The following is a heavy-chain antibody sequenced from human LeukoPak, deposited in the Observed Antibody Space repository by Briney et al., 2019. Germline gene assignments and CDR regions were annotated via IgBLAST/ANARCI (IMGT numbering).Heavy chain of an antibody. CDR1: GYTLTELS. CDR2: FDAEDGET. D-gene: IGHD5-18*01. CDR3: ATRYSYGFYYFDY. V-gene: IGHV1-24*01. J-gene: IGHJ4*02. Sequence: GASVKVSCKVSGYTLTELSMHWVRQAPGKGLEWMGGFDAEDGETIYAQKFQGRVTMTEDTSTDTAYMELSSLRSEDTAVYYCATRYSYGFYYFDYWGQGTLVTVSS.